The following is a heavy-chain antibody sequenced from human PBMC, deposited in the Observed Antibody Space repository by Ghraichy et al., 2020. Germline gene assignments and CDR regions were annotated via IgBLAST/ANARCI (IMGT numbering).Heavy chain of an antibody. Sequence: GGSLRLSCQFSGFSLGDYGLSWVRQTPGRGLEWISLIRSKDYNAVTKYAASVKGRFIISSDDSKAIAYLQMDNLKTEDTGVYFCTRVSKPGYYPNPLDYWGQGTLVTVSS. V-gene: IGHV3-49*04. CDR1: GFSLGDYG. J-gene: IGHJ4*02. CDR3: TRVSKPGYYPNPLDY. D-gene: IGHD3-22*01. CDR2: IRSKDYNAVT.